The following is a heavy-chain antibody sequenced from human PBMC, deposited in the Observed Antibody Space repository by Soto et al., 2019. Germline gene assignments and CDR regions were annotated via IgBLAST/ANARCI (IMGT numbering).Heavy chain of an antibody. CDR3: ARDPPATRHGMDV. CDR1: GFTVSSNY. Sequence: EVQLVETGGGLIQPGGSLRLSCAASGFTVSSNYMSWVRQDPGKGLEWVSVIYSGGSTYYADSVRGRFTISRDNSKNTPYLQMKSLRAEDTAVYYCARDPPATRHGMDVGGQGTTVTVSS. CDR2: IYSGGST. J-gene: IGHJ6*02. V-gene: IGHV3-53*02.